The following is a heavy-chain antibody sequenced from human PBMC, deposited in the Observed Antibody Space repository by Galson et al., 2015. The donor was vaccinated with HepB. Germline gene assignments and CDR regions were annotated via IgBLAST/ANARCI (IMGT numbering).Heavy chain of an antibody. D-gene: IGHD3-16*02. CDR2: ITGSGSAI. V-gene: IGHV3-11*01. CDR3: ARGLGELSLSPD. J-gene: IGHJ4*02. CDR1: GFTFSDYY. Sequence: SLRLSCAASGFTFSDYYMNWIRQAPGKGLEWVSYITGSGSAIYYADSVQGRFTISRDNAKNSLYLQMNSLRAEDTAVYYCARGLGELSLSPDWGQGTLVTVSS.